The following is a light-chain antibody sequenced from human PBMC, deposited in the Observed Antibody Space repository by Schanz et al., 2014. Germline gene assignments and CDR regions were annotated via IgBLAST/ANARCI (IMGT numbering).Light chain of an antibody. V-gene: IGLV2-8*01. J-gene: IGLJ3*02. CDR1: SSDVGGYNF. Sequence: QSALTQPPSASGSPGQSVTISCTGTSSDVGGYNFVSWYQQHPGKAPKLMIYEVSNRPSGVPDRFSGSKSGNTASLTISGLQAEDEADYYCCSYAGSSWVFGGGTKLTVL. CDR2: EVS. CDR3: CSYAGSSWV.